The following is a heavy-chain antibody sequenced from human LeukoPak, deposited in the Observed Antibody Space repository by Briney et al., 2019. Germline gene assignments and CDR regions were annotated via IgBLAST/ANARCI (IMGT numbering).Heavy chain of an antibody. CDR3: AKDGWVWVSAHWGDS. CDR2: ITTSDGNT. V-gene: IGHV3-23*01. CDR1: GFTFSSYT. J-gene: IGHJ4*02. D-gene: IGHD3-16*01. Sequence: GGSLRLSCAASGFTFSSYTMSWVRQAPGKGLEWVSTITTSDGNTYYADSVKGRFTVSRDNSKNTLFLQMNSLRAEDTAVYYCAKDGWVWVSAHWGDSWGRGTLVTVSS.